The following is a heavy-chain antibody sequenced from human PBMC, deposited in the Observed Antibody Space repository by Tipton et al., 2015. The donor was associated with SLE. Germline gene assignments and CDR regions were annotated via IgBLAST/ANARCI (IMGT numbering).Heavy chain of an antibody. Sequence: SLRLSCAASGFTFSNYWMSWVRQAPGKGLEWVAKIKQDGSEKYYVDSVKGRFTISRDNAKNSLYLQMNSLRAEDTAVYYCARGGPPGSIAAGAEYFQHWGQGTLVIVSS. D-gene: IGHD6-13*01. CDR2: IKQDGSEK. CDR1: GFTFSNYW. J-gene: IGHJ1*01. V-gene: IGHV3-7*01. CDR3: ARGGPPGSIAAGAEYFQH.